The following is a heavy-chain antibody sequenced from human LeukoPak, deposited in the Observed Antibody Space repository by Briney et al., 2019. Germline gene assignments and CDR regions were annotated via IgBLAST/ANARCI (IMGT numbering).Heavy chain of an antibody. J-gene: IGHJ6*03. CDR3: ARAVAGPFYYYYYMDV. V-gene: IGHV3-48*04. CDR2: ISSSGSTI. Sequence: PGGSLRLSCSASGFTFSSYGMSWVRQAPGKGLEWVSYISSSGSTIYYADSVKGRFTISRDNAKNSLYLQMNSLRAEDTAVYYCARAVAGPFYYYYYMDVWGKGTTVTISS. CDR1: GFTFSSYG. D-gene: IGHD6-19*01.